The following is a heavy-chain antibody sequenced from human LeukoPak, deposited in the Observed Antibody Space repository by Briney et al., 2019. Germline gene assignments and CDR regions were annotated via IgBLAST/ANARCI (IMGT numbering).Heavy chain of an antibody. V-gene: IGHV3-33*01. CDR1: GFTFGSYG. Sequence: GRSLRLSCAASGFTFGSYGMNWVRQAPGKGLEWVAVIWYDGSNKDYADSVKGRFTISRDNTKKTVNLQMNSLRAEDTAVYYCTRENGGDGYNGGAFDIWGQGTMVTVAS. D-gene: IGHD5-24*01. CDR3: TRENGGDGYNGGAFDI. J-gene: IGHJ3*02. CDR2: IWYDGSNK.